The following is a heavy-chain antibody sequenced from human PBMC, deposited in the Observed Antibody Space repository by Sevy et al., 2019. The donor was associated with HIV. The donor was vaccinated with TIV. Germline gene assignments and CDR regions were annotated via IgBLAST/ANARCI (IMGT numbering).Heavy chain of an antibody. V-gene: IGHV4-38-2*02. D-gene: IGHD3-22*01. CDR3: ARRTYYSDSTAYYFDY. J-gene: IGHJ4*02. Sequence: SETLSLTCTVSAYSISTGYCWGWIRQPPGKGLEWIGNIHKSGSTYYNPSLKSRITISVDTSKNQFSLNLISVTAADTAVYYCARRTYYSDSTAYYFDYWGQGTLVTVSS. CDR2: IHKSGST. CDR1: AYSISTGYC.